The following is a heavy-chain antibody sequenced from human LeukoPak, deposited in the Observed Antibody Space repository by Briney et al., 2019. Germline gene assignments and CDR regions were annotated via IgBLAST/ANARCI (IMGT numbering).Heavy chain of an antibody. CDR3: GKASKVEAFDV. D-gene: IGHD2-15*01. CDR2: IYGGSST. V-gene: IGHV3-66*01. CDR1: GVTVSSTY. J-gene: IGHJ3*01. Sequence: RTGGSLRLSCAASGVTVSSTYMSWVRQAPGKGLEWVSVIYGGSSTYNADSVKGRFTISRDNSKNTLLLQMNSLRAESTAVSYCGKASKVEAFDVWGQGTMVTVSS.